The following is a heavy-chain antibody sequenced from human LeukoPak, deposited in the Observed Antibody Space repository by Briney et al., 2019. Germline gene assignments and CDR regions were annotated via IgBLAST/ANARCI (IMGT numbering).Heavy chain of an antibody. J-gene: IGHJ6*03. CDR1: GGSISNYY. V-gene: IGHV4-4*09. CDR2: IYTSGTT. CDR3: ARHGDSSSNPYCYYYYMDV. Sequence: PSETLSLTCTVSGGSISNYYYSWIRQPPGKGLEWIGYIYTSGTTTYNPSLKSRVAISVDTSKNEVSLKLNSVTAADTAVYFCARHGDSSSNPYCYYYYMDVWGKGTTVTVSS. D-gene: IGHD6-6*01.